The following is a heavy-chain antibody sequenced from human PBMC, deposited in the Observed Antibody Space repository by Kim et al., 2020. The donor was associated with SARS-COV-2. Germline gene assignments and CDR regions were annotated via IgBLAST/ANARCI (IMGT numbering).Heavy chain of an antibody. CDR3: ASARIEMYSDYIWGSYRAFDCDY. D-gene: IGHD3-16*02. J-gene: IGHJ4*02. Sequence: GGSLRLSCAASGFSFTTYWMSWVRLAPGEGQEWVASVKEDGSEEYYVDSVKGRFTVSRDNAKNTLYLHMNSLRAEDTAVYYCASARIEMYSDYIWGSYRAFDCDYWGQGTLVTVSS. CDR2: VKEDGSEE. CDR1: GFSFTTYW. V-gene: IGHV3-7*01.